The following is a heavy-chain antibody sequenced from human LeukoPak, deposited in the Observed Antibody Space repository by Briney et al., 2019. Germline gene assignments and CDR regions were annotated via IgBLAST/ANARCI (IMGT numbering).Heavy chain of an antibody. CDR3: ARHGGSLGYFDY. V-gene: IGHV4-59*08. D-gene: IGHD3-16*01. CDR1: GGSISTYY. Sequence: SETLSLSCSLSGGSISTYYWSWIRQTPGKGLQRIGYVYDSGTTNYNPSLERRVTISSDASKNVLSLNVRSVTAADTAIYYCARHGGSLGYFDYWGQGTLVTVAS. CDR2: VYDSGTT. J-gene: IGHJ4*02.